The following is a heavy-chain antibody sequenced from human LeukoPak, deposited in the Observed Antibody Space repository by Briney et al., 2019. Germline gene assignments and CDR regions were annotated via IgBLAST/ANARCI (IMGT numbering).Heavy chain of an antibody. CDR3: ARDSDYYDSSGYYYVAFDY. V-gene: IGHV1-2*06. CDR1: GYTFTGYY. D-gene: IGHD3-22*01. Sequence: ASVKVSCKASGYTFTGYYTHWVRQAPGQGLEWMGRINPNSGGTNYAQKFQGRVTMTRDTSISTAYMELSRLRSDDTAVYYCARDSDYYDSSGYYYVAFDYWGQGTLVTVSS. CDR2: INPNSGGT. J-gene: IGHJ4*02.